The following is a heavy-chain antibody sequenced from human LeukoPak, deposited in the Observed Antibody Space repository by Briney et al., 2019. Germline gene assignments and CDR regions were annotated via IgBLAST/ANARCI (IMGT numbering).Heavy chain of an antibody. CDR1: GFSFSSYA. J-gene: IGHJ4*02. CDR3: ARDTVNGPFVISLDY. D-gene: IGHD2-8*01. Sequence: GGSLRLSCAASGFSFSSYAMNWGRQAPGKGLEWVSHISSGGNTEYYVDSVRGRFSLSRDNPKNLLFLQMNSLRAEDTAVYYCARDTVNGPFVISLDYWGQGALVTVSS. V-gene: IGHV3-48*03. CDR2: ISSGGNTE.